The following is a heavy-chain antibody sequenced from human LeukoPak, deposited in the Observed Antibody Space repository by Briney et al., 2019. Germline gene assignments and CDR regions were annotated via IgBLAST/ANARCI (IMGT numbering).Heavy chain of an antibody. D-gene: IGHD3-16*01. CDR1: GGSISSYY. V-gene: IGHV4-59*12. CDR3: ARPAITGDAFDI. Sequence: PSETLSLTCTVSGGSISSYYWSWIRQPPGKGLEWIGYIYYSGSTYYNPSLKSRVTISVDTSKNQFSLKLSSVTAADTAVYYCARPAITGDAFDIWGQGTMVTVSS. J-gene: IGHJ3*02. CDR2: IYYSGST.